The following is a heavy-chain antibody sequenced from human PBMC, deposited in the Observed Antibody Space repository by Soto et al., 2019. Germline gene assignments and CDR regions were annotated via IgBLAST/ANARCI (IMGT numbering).Heavy chain of an antibody. J-gene: IGHJ4*02. CDR3: ARLGGAVAVGRRRWHFDY. V-gene: IGHV1-8*01. D-gene: IGHD6-19*01. CDR1: GYTFTSYD. Sequence: ASVKVSCKASGYTFTSYDINWVRQATGQGLEWMGWMNPNRGNTGYAQKFQGRVTMTRNTSISTADMELSSLRSEDTAGYYCARLGGAVAVGRRRWHFDYWGQGTLVTVSS. CDR2: MNPNRGNT.